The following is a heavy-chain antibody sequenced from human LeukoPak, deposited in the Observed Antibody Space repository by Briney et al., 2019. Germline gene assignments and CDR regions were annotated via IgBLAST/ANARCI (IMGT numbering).Heavy chain of an antibody. CDR2: IYPGDSDT. Sequence: GESLKISCKGSGYSFTSYWIGWVRQMPGKGLEWMGIIYPGDSDTRYSPSFQGQVTISADKSISTAYLQWSSLKASDTAMYYCARLRSYGFRYYYYMDVWGKGTTVTISS. D-gene: IGHD5-18*01. J-gene: IGHJ6*03. CDR3: ARLRSYGFRYYYYMDV. V-gene: IGHV5-51*01. CDR1: GYSFTSYW.